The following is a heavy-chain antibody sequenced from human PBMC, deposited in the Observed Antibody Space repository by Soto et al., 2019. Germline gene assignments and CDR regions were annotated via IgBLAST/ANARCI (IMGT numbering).Heavy chain of an antibody. CDR2: LFSNDEK. Sequence: HVTLKESGPVLVKPTETLTLTCTVSGFSLSNGKVGVSWIRQPPGKALERLAHLFSNDEKSYRTSLKSRLTISEDTSTSQLVLTMTNVDPVDTATYYCARILFGRSVAGGYFYMDVWGKGTTVTVSS. D-gene: IGHD6-19*01. V-gene: IGHV2-26*01. J-gene: IGHJ6*03. CDR3: ARILFGRSVAGGYFYMDV. CDR1: GFSLSNGKVG.